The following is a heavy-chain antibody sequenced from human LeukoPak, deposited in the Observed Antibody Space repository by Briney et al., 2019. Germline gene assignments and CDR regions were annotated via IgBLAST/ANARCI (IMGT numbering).Heavy chain of an antibody. Sequence: GASVKVSCKASGYTFTNYDVNWVRQATGQGLEWMGWINTNTGNPTYAQGFTGRFVFSLDTSVSTAYLQISSLKAEDTAVYYCARGMNYFDYWGQGTLVTVSS. J-gene: IGHJ4*02. CDR2: INTNTGNP. CDR1: GYTFTNYD. V-gene: IGHV7-4-1*02. CDR3: ARGMNYFDY.